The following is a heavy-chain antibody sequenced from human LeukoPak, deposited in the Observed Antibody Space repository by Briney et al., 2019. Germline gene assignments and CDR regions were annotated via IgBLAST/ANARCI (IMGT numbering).Heavy chain of an antibody. Sequence: ASVKVSCKASGYIFTGYYMHWVRQAPGQGLEWMGWINPNSGGTNYAQKFQGRVTMTRDTSIRTAYMELSRLRPDDTAVYYCAAPLGATEAFDYWGQGTLVTVSS. CDR2: INPNSGGT. V-gene: IGHV1-2*02. J-gene: IGHJ4*02. CDR1: GYIFTGYY. CDR3: AAPLGATEAFDY. D-gene: IGHD1-26*01.